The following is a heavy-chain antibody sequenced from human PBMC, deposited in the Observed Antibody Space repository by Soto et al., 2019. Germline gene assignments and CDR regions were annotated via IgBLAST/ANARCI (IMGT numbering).Heavy chain of an antibody. Sequence: QVQLQESGPGLVKPSQTLSLTCTVSGGSISSGGYYWSWIRQHPGKGLEWIGYIYYSGSTYYNPSLKSRATISVDTSKNQCSLKLSSVTAADTAVYYCARPILTGYYTDAFDIWGQGTMVTVSS. CDR1: GGSISSGGYY. CDR2: IYYSGST. V-gene: IGHV4-31*03. J-gene: IGHJ3*02. CDR3: ARPILTGYYTDAFDI. D-gene: IGHD3-9*01.